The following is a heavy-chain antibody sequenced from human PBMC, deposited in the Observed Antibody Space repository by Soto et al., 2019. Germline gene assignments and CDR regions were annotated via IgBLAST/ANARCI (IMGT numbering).Heavy chain of an antibody. CDR3: SVGGPLWYFGSGRSPGWFEP. CDR1: GFTFSSYD. CDR2: IGTAGDT. J-gene: IGHJ5*02. D-gene: IGHD3-10*01. V-gene: IGHV3-13*01. Sequence: GGSLRLSCAASGFTFSSYDMHWVRQATGKGLEWVSAIGTAGDTYYPGSVKGRFTISRENAKNSLYLQMNSLRAEDTAVYYCSVGGPLWYFGSGRSPGWFEPWGQGTLVT.